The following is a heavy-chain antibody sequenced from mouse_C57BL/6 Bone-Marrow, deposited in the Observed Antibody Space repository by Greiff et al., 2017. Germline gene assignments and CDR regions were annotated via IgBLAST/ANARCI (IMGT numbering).Heavy chain of an antibody. D-gene: IGHD2-2*01. CDR2: IRNKANGYTT. J-gene: IGHJ4*01. CDR1: GFTFTDYY. Sequence: EVQVVESGGGLVQPGGSLSLSCAASGFTFTDYYMSWVRQPPGQALEWLGFIRNKANGYTTESSASVKGRFTISRDNSQSILYLKMNALGDEDSATYYCARNRPNYYGYGYAMDYWGQGTSVTVSS. CDR3: ARNRPNYYGYGYAMDY. V-gene: IGHV7-3*01.